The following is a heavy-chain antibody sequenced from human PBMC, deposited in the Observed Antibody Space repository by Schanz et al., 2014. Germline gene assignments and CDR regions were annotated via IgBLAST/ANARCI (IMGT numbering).Heavy chain of an antibody. V-gene: IGHV3-23*01. D-gene: IGHD2-21*01. CDR1: GFTFRNYA. CDR3: AKGKGAVMNNWSFDL. Sequence: VQLLESGGGLVQPGGSLKLSCSASGFTFRNYALSWVRQAPGKGLAWVSAISGSGGRTYYADSVKGRFTISRENSNHTLHLQTNSRRADDTAVYYCAKGKGAVMNNWSFDLWGRGTLVTVSS. J-gene: IGHJ2*01. CDR2: ISGSGGRT.